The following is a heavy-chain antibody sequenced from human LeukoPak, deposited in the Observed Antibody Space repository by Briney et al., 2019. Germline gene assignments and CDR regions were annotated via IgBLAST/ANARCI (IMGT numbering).Heavy chain of an antibody. J-gene: IGHJ2*01. CDR1: GFPFSSFL. Sequence: GGSLRLSCAVSGFPFSSFLFHWVRQAPGKGLEWVAAISTDGSYKYRGDSVKGRFTIFRDNPMNTLYLQMNGLRPGDTAVYYCARSLIPGRWYFDLWGRGTLVTVSS. D-gene: IGHD3-16*01. CDR2: ISTDGSYK. V-gene: IGHV3-30*04. CDR3: ARSLIPGRWYFDL.